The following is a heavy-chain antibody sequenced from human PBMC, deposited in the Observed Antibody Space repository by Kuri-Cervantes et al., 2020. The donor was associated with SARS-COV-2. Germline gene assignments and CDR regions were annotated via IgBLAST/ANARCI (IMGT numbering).Heavy chain of an antibody. J-gene: IGHJ6*02. CDR1: GFTFSSYS. CDR2: ISSSSSTI. CDR3: ARRSAGYSSGWYRGWGMDV. Sequence: GESLKISCAASGFTFSSYSMNWVRQAPGKGLEWVSYISSSSSTIYYADSVKGRFTISRDNAKNSLYLQMNSLRDEDTAVYYCARRSAGYSSGWYRGWGMDVWGQGTTVTVSS. D-gene: IGHD6-19*01. V-gene: IGHV3-48*02.